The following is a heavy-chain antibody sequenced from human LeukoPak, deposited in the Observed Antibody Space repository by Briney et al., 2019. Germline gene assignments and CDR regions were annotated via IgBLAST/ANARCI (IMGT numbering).Heavy chain of an antibody. Sequence: SETLSLTCAVYGGSFSGYYWSWIRQPPGKGLEWIGEINHSGSTNYNPSLKSRVTISVDTSKNQFPLKLSSVTAADTAVYYCARNGLRLGELSLDPNAFDIWGQGTMVTVSS. CDR2: INHSGST. D-gene: IGHD3-16*02. CDR3: ARNGLRLGELSLDPNAFDI. CDR1: GGSFSGYY. V-gene: IGHV4-34*01. J-gene: IGHJ3*02.